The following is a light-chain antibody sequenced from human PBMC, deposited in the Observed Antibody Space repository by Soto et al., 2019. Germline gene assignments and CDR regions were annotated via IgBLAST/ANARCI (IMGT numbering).Light chain of an antibody. CDR1: QTIFSW. J-gene: IGKJ2*03. CDR2: KAS. Sequence: IQITQSPSTLSASVGDRVSITCRASQTIFSWLAWYQQKPGKAPNLLIYKASSLESGVPSRYSGSGSGTEFTLTISGLQPDDFAAYYCQQYNSYPYSFGQGTKLEIK. V-gene: IGKV1-5*03. CDR3: QQYNSYPYS.